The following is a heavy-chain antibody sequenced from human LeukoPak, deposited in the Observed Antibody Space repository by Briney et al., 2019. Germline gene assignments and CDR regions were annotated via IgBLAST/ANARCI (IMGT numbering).Heavy chain of an antibody. CDR2: IKEDGSEQ. CDR1: AFTFSSYW. D-gene: IGHD3-22*01. V-gene: IGHV3-7*01. Sequence: GGSLRLSCAASAFTFSSYWMSWVRQAPGKGLEWVANIKEDGSEQYYVDSLKGRFTISRDNAKNSLYLQMNSLRAEDTAVYYCVRDSYSRDLDYWGQGTLVTVSS. J-gene: IGHJ4*02. CDR3: VRDSYSRDLDY.